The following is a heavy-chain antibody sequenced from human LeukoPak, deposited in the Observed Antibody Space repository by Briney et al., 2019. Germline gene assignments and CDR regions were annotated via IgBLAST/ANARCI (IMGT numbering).Heavy chain of an antibody. D-gene: IGHD1-26*01. J-gene: IGHJ4*02. CDR2: IISSSSYI. CDR1: GFTFSSYR. V-gene: IGHV3-21*01. Sequence: GESLSLSCAASGFTFSSYRMNWVRQAPGEGREWVSSIISSSSYIYYADSVKGRFTISRDHATNSMYLQMNSLRAEDTAVYYCARGHSGSYRDFDYWGQGTLVTVSS. CDR3: ARGHSGSYRDFDY.